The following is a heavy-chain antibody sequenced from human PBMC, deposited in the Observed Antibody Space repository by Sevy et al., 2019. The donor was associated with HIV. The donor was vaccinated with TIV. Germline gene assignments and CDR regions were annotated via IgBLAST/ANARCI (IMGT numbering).Heavy chain of an antibody. Sequence: ASVKVSCKVSGYTLTELSIHWMRQAPGKGLEWLVTFDPEDGKTIYAQNFQGRVTMTEDTSTDTTYMELSSPRSEDTAVYYCASTRDYYDSSGYYFDYWGQGTLVTVSS. J-gene: IGHJ4*02. D-gene: IGHD3-22*01. CDR2: FDPEDGKT. CDR1: GYTLTELS. CDR3: ASTRDYYDSSGYYFDY. V-gene: IGHV1-24*01.